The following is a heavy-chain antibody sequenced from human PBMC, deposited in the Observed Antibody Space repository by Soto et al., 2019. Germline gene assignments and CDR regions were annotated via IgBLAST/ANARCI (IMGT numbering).Heavy chain of an antibody. CDR3: ARIRRGYFDY. Sequence: GSGPTLVNPTQTLTLTCTFSGFSLSTSGMRVSWIRQPPGKALEWLARIDWDDDKFYSTSLKTRLTISKDTSKNQVVLTMTNMDPVDTDTYYCARIRRGYFDYWGQGTLVPVSS. J-gene: IGHJ4*02. CDR1: GFSLSTSGMR. CDR2: IDWDDDK. V-gene: IGHV2-70*04.